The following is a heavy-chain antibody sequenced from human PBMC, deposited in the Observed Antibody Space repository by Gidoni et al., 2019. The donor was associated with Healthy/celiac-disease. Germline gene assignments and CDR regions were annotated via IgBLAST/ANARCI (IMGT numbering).Heavy chain of an antibody. CDR2: IYYSGST. Sequence: QLQLQESGPGLVKPSETLSLTCTVSGGSISSSSYYWGWIRQPPGKGLEWIGSIYYSGSTYYNPSLKSRVTISVDTSKNQFSLKLSSVTAADTAVYYCATTWRSGIFDYWGQGTLVTVSS. CDR3: ATTWRSGIFDY. CDR1: GGSISSSSYY. D-gene: IGHD1-20*01. J-gene: IGHJ4*02. V-gene: IGHV4-39*01.